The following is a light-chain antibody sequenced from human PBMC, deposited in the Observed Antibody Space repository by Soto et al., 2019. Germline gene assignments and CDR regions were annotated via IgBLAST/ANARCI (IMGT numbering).Light chain of an antibody. CDR2: DAS. V-gene: IGKV3-11*01. J-gene: IGKJ1*01. CDR1: QSVTTY. CDR3: QQRGSWPRT. Sequence: EIELTQSPATLSLSPGERATLSCRASQSVTTYLAWYQQKPGQAPRLLIYDASNRATGIPARFTGSGSGTDFTLTISSLEPEDFAVYYCQQRGSWPRTFGQGTKVEIK.